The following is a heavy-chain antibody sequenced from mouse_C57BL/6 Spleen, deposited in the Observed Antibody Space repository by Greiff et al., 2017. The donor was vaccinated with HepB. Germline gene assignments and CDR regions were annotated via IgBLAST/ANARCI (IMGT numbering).Heavy chain of an antibody. CDR1: GYAFSSYW. J-gene: IGHJ4*01. CDR2: IYPGDGDT. D-gene: IGHD1-1*01. V-gene: IGHV1-80*01. Sequence: VKLMESGAELVKPGASVKISCKASGYAFSSYWMNWVKQRPGKGLEWIGQIYPGDGDTNYNGKFKGKATLTAGKSSSTAYMQLSSLTSEDSAVYFCARGTTVGRAMDYWGQGTSVTVSS. CDR3: ARGTTVGRAMDY.